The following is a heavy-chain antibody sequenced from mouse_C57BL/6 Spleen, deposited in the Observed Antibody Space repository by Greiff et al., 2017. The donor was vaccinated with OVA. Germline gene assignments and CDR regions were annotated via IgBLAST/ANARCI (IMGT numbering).Heavy chain of an antibody. CDR1: GFTFSSYG. V-gene: IGHV5-6*01. J-gene: IGHJ4*01. Sequence: EVKLVESGGDLVKPGGSLKLSCAASGFTFSSYGMSWVRQTPDKRLEWVATISSGGSYTYYPDSVKGRFTISRDNAKNTLYLQMSSLKSEDTAMYYGARHNGSSDYAMDYWGQGTSVTVSS. CDR3: ARHNGSSDYAMDY. CDR2: ISSGGSYT. D-gene: IGHD1-1*01.